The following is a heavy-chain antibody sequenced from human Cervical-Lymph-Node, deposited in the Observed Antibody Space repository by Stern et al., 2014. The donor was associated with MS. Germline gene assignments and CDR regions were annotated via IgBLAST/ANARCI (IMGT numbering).Heavy chain of an antibody. J-gene: IGHJ4*02. Sequence: VQLVESGGGVVQPGRSLRLSCSPSGFAFSTYGMHWVRQAPGTGLEWVALISVDGAKTYYADSVKGRFTISRDNPKNTLYLQMKSLRGEDTAVYYCARGSDWYPLDYWGQGTLVTVSS. D-gene: IGHD6-19*01. V-gene: IGHV3-30*03. CDR3: ARGSDWYPLDY. CDR1: GFAFSTYG. CDR2: ISVDGAKT.